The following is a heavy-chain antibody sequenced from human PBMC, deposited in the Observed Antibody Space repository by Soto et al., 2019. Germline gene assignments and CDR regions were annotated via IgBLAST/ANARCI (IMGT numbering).Heavy chain of an antibody. D-gene: IGHD2-2*01. CDR3: AKDVYCSSTSCYSPTNYYYYGMDV. V-gene: IGHV3-23*01. CDR1: GFTFSSYA. Sequence: EVQLLESGGGLVQPGGSLRLSCAASGFTFSSYAMSWVRQAPGKGLEWVSAISGSGGSTYYADSVKGRFTISRDNSKNTLYLQMNSLRAEDTAVYYCAKDVYCSSTSCYSPTNYYYYGMDVWGQGTTVTVSS. J-gene: IGHJ6*02. CDR2: ISGSGGST.